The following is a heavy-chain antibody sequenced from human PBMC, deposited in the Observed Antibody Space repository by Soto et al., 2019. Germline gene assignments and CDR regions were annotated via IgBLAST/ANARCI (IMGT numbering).Heavy chain of an antibody. Sequence: QVQLVQSGAEVQKPGASVKVSCKASGYTFISNWIHWVRQAPGRGLQWMGVINPSGGITVYAQMFQGRVTMTRDTSTATVYMELSSLRSEDTAVYYCARDHSVTTSGYSYWWFDPWGQGTLVAVSS. CDR3: ARDHSVTTSGYSYWWFDP. CDR1: GYTFISNW. V-gene: IGHV1-46*01. D-gene: IGHD3-22*01. CDR2: INPSGGIT. J-gene: IGHJ5*02.